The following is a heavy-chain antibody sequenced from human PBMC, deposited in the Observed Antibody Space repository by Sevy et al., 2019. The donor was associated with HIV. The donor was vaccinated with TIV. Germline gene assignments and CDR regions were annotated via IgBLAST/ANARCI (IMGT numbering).Heavy chain of an antibody. CDR1: GFTFTSYG. V-gene: IGHV3-30*02. J-gene: IGHJ3*01. CDR3: AKVLGFGSGYDYAFDF. Sequence: GGSLRLSCAASGFTFTSYGIHWVRQAPDKGLECVAKISFDEKYKYYAESVKGRFTISRDISKNTVFLEMNSLRPDDTGVYYCAKVLGFGSGYDYAFDFWGQGTMVTVSS. D-gene: IGHD5-12*01. CDR2: ISFDEKYK.